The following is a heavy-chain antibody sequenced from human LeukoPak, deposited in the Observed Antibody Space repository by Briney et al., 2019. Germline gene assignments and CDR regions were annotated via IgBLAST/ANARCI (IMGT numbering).Heavy chain of an antibody. J-gene: IGHJ4*02. D-gene: IGHD1-26*01. V-gene: IGHV4-61*02. Sequence: SETLSLTCTVSGGSISSGSYYWSWIRQPAGKGLEWIGRIYTSGSTNYNPSLKSRVTISYTSKNQFSLKLSSVTAADTAVYYCARVRSGSYFLPYYFDYWGQGTLVTVSS. CDR1: GGSISSGSYY. CDR2: IYTSGST. CDR3: ARVRSGSYFLPYYFDY.